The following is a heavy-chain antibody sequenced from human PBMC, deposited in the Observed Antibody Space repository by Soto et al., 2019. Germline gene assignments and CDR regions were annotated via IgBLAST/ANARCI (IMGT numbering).Heavy chain of an antibody. CDR3: AKESSSWPNDAFDI. V-gene: IGHV3-23*01. CDR2: ISGSDDST. Sequence: GGSLRLSCAASGFTFSSYAMSWVRQAPGEGLEWVSVISGSDDSTYYADSVKGRFTISRDNSKNTLYLQMNSLRAEDTAVYYCAKESSSWPNDAFDIWGQGTMVTVSS. D-gene: IGHD6-13*01. CDR1: GFTFSSYA. J-gene: IGHJ3*02.